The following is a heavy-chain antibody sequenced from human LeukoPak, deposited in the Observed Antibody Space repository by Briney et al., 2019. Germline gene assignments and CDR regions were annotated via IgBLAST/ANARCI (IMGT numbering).Heavy chain of an antibody. Sequence: GASVKVSCKASGYIFTDYAIQWVRQAPGQGLEGMGWINAGNGKTKYSQKFQGRVTITRDTSASTAYMELSGLRSDDTAVYYCARARWTSTATTYYLDFWGQGTLVTVSS. V-gene: IGHV1-3*01. J-gene: IGHJ4*02. CDR3: ARARWTSTATTYYLDF. CDR1: GYIFTDYA. D-gene: IGHD4-17*01. CDR2: INAGNGKT.